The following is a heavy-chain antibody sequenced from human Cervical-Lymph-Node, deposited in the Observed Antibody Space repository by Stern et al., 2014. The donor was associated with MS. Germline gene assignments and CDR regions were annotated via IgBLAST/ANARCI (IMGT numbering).Heavy chain of an antibody. CDR1: GFTFSAYG. Sequence: VQLVQSGGGVVQPGRSLRLSCAASGFTFSAYGMHWVRQAPGKGLEWVAVISTDGTLTFYGDSVKGRLTISRANSKHTLCLQMNSLRAEDTAVYYCAKGDNWRRLNPWGQGTLVTVSS. V-gene: IGHV3-30*18. J-gene: IGHJ5*02. D-gene: IGHD1-20*01. CDR3: AKGDNWRRLNP. CDR2: ISTDGTLT.